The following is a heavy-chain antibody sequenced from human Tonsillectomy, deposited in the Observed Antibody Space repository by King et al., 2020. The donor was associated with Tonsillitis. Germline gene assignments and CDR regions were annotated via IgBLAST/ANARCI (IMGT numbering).Heavy chain of an antibody. CDR2: IRYDGSEK. V-gene: IGHV3-30*02. J-gene: IGHJ4*02. Sequence: VQLVESGGGVVQPGGSLTLSCAASGFTFRDYGMNWVRQAPGRGLEWVAFIRYDGSEKYYADSVKGRLAVSSDNSLNTVNLQMHSLRAEDTGVYYCAKDGIAYCGVDCYLYYFDYWGQGTLVTVSS. D-gene: IGHD2-21*02. CDR1: GFTFRDYG. CDR3: AKDGIAYCGVDCYLYYFDY.